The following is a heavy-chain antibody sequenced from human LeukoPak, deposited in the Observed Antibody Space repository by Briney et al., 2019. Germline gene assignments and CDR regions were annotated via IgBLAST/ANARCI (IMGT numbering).Heavy chain of an antibody. J-gene: IGHJ3*02. Sequence: GGSLRLSCAASGFTFSSYWMSWVRQAPGKGLEWVANIKQDGSEKYYVDSVKGRFTISRDNAKNSLYLRMNSLRAEDTAVYYCASSPDYDILTGDAFDIWGQGTMVTVSS. CDR1: GFTFSSYW. D-gene: IGHD3-9*01. CDR2: IKQDGSEK. V-gene: IGHV3-7*01. CDR3: ASSPDYDILTGDAFDI.